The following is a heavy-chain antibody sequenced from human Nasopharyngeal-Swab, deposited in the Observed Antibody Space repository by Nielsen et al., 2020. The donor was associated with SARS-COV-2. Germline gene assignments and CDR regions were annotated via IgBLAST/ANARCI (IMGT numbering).Heavy chain of an antibody. V-gene: IGHV3-21*01. CDR2: ISSSSYI. D-gene: IGHD3-3*01. Sequence: GGSLRLSCEASGFTFSSYSMNWVRQAPGKGLEWVSSISSSSYIYYADSVKGRFTISRDNAKNSLYLQMNSLRAEDTAVYYCARHLPLRFLEWLFPDYFDYWGQGTLVTVSS. CDR1: GFTFSSYS. J-gene: IGHJ4*02. CDR3: ARHLPLRFLEWLFPDYFDY.